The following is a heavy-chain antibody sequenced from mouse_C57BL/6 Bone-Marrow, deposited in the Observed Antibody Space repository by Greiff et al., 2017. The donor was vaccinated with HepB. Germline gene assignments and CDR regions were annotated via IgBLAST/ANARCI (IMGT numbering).Heavy chain of an antibody. D-gene: IGHD1-1*01. V-gene: IGHV1-15*01. J-gene: IGHJ2*01. CDR3: TRRANYYGSRK. Sequence: QVQLQQSGAELVRPGASVTLSCKASGYTFTDYEMHWVKQTPVHGLEWIGAIAPETGGTAYNQKFKGKAILTADKSSSTAYMELRSLTSEDSAVYYCTRRANYYGSRKWGQGTTLTVSS. CDR2: IAPETGGT. CDR1: GYTFTDYE.